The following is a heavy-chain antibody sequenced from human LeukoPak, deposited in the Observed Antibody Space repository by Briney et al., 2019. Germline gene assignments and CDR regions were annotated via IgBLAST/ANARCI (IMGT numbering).Heavy chain of an antibody. Sequence: SETLSLTCTVSGGSISSYYWSWIRQPPGKGLEWIGYIYYSGSTNYNPSLKSRVTISVDTSKNQFSLKLSSVTAADTAVYYCARRGRYFDWLSTTPDYWGQGTLVTVSS. CDR3: ARRGRYFDWLSTTPDY. V-gene: IGHV4-59*08. CDR2: IYYSGST. CDR1: GGSISSYY. D-gene: IGHD3-9*01. J-gene: IGHJ4*02.